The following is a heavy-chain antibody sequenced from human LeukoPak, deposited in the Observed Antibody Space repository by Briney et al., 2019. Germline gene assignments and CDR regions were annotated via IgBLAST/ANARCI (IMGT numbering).Heavy chain of an antibody. CDR1: GTSFTSYY. CDR3: ARMTTGHDY. J-gene: IGHJ4*02. CDR2: VNHSGYT. Sequence: SETLSLTRGVSGTSFTSYYWSWIRQTPGKGLEWIGEVNHSGYTNMNPSLKGRVTISVDTSKNQFSLMMTSVTAADTAVYFCARMTTGHDYWGQGTLVTVSS. D-gene: IGHD4-17*01. V-gene: IGHV4-34*01.